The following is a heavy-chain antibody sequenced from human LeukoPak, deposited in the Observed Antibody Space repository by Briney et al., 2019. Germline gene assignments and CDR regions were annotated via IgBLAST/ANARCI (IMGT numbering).Heavy chain of an antibody. J-gene: IGHJ3*02. D-gene: IGHD1-14*01. CDR2: IIPMIGTA. CDR1: GGIFSNQA. Sequence: SVKVSCKASGGIFSNQAITWVRQAPGQGLEWMGRIIPMIGTAKSAQRFQGRVTFTADTSTNTAYMELSSLTSEDTAFYYCAKGATVGKEALDIWGQGALVTVSS. V-gene: IGHV1-69*04. CDR3: AKGATVGKEALDI.